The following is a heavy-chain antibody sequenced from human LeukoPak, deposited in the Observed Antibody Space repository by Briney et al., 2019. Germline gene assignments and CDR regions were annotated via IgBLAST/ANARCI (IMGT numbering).Heavy chain of an antibody. CDR3: ATGVEVFDY. CDR1: GYTFSGYY. V-gene: IGHV1-2*02. D-gene: IGHD2-15*01. Sequence: ASVKVSCKASGYTFSGYYINWVRQAPGQGLEWMGWINPSSGGTNYAQEFQGRVTMARDTSISTAYMELSRPRSDDTAVYYCATGVEVFDYWGQGTLVTVSS. CDR2: INPSSGGT. J-gene: IGHJ4*02.